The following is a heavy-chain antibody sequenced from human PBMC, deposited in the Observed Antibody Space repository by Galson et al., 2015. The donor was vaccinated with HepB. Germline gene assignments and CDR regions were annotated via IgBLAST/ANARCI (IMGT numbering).Heavy chain of an antibody. CDR1: GYTFTSYG. D-gene: IGHD6-13*01. CDR2: ISAYNGNT. CDR3: ARDERVWYYYYGMDV. J-gene: IGHJ6*02. V-gene: IGHV1-18*04. Sequence: SVKVSCKASGYTFTSYGISWVRQAPGQGLEWMGWISAYNGNTNYAQKLQGRVTMTTDTSTSTAYMELRSLRSDDTAVYYCARDERVWYYYYGMDVWGQGTTVTVSS.